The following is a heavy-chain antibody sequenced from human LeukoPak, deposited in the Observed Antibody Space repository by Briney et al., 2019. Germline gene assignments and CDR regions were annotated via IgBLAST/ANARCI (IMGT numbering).Heavy chain of an antibody. CDR2: TYYRSKWYN. Sequence: SQTLSLTCAISGDSVSSNSAAWNWIRQSPSRVLEWMGRTYYRSKWYNDYAVSVKSRITINPDTSKNQFSLRLTSVTAADTAVYYCARARRQWLVGAHIRGDNPPYHYDYWGQGILVTVSS. D-gene: IGHD6-19*01. CDR3: ARARRQWLVGAHIRGDNPPYHYDY. V-gene: IGHV6-1*01. J-gene: IGHJ4*02. CDR1: GDSVSSNSAA.